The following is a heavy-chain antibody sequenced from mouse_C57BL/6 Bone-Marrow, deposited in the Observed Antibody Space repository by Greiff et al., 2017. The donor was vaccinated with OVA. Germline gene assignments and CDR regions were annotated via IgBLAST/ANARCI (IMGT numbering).Heavy chain of an antibody. V-gene: IGHV5-16*01. J-gene: IGHJ2*01. CDR3: ARDFSDYYGSSLDY. D-gene: IGHD1-1*01. CDR2: INYDGSST. Sequence: EVKLVESEGGLVQPGSSMKLSCTASGFTFSDYYMAWVRPVPEKGLEWVANINYDGSSTYYLDSLKSRFIISRDNAKNILYLQMSSLKSEDTATYYCARDFSDYYGSSLDYWGQGTTLTVSS. CDR1: GFTFSDYY.